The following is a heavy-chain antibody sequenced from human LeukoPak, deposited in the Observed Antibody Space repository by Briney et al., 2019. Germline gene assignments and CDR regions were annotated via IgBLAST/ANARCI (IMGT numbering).Heavy chain of an antibody. V-gene: IGHV4-34*01. Sequence: PSGTLSLTCAVYGGSFSGYYWSWIRQPPGKGLEWIGEINHSGSTNYNPSLKSRVTISVDTSKNQFSLKLSSVTAADTAVYYCARGHRYYGDWGQGTLVTVSS. CDR1: GGSFSGYY. CDR3: ARGHRYYGD. J-gene: IGHJ4*02. D-gene: IGHD2/OR15-2a*01. CDR2: INHSGST.